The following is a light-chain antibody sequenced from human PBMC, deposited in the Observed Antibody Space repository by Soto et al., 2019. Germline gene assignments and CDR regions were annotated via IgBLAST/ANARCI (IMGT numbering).Light chain of an antibody. Sequence: EIVLTQSPGTLSLSPWERATLSCMASQSVSSSYLAWYQQKPGQAPRLLIYGASTRATGIPARFSGSGSGAEFTLSISSLQSEDFAVYYCQQYNNWPITFGQGTRLEIK. CDR2: GAS. CDR3: QQYNNWPIT. V-gene: IGKV3-15*01. CDR1: QSVSSSY. J-gene: IGKJ5*01.